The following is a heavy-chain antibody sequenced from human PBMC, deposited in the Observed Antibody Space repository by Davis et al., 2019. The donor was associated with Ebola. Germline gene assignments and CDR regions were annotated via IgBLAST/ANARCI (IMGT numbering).Heavy chain of an antibody. D-gene: IGHD3-22*01. CDR3: ARDYYDSSGYLWYFEY. Sequence: MPSETLSLTCTVSGGSISSYYWSWIRQPPGKGLEWIGYIYYSGSTNYNLSLKSRVTISVDKSKNQFSLKLSSVTAADTAVYYCARDYYDSSGYLWYFEYWGQGTLVTVSS. CDR1: GGSISSYY. CDR2: IYYSGST. V-gene: IGHV4-59*12. J-gene: IGHJ4*02.